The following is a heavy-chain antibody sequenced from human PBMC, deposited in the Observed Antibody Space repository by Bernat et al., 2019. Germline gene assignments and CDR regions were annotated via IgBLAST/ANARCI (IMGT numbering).Heavy chain of an antibody. J-gene: IGHJ4*02. CDR3: ARAWRETGTRTPPIDF. Sequence: EVQLVESGGGLVQPGGSLRLSCAASGFSSSSYWMSWVRQAPGEGLEWVANIKQDGSAKYFVASVTDRFTISRDNVKNSLYLQMNSLRVEDTAVYYCARAWRETGTRTPPIDFWGQGTLVTVSS. CDR2: IKQDGSAK. CDR1: GFSSSSYW. D-gene: IGHD1-1*01. V-gene: IGHV3-7*03.